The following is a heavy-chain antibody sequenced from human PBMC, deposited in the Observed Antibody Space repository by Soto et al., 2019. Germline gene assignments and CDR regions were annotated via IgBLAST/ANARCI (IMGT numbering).Heavy chain of an antibody. CDR1: GYTFTSYA. D-gene: IGHD3-10*01. CDR3: ASYTYPMVRGVIISNWFDP. J-gene: IGHJ5*02. Sequence: ASVKVSCKASGYTFTSYAMHWVRQAPGQRLEWMGWINAGNGNTKYSQKFQGRVTITRDTSASTAYMELSSLRSEDTAVYYCASYTYPMVRGVIISNWFDPWGQGTLVTVSS. CDR2: INAGNGNT. V-gene: IGHV1-3*01.